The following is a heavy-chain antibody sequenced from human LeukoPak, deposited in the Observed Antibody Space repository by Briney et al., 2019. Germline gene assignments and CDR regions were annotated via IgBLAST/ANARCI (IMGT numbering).Heavy chain of an antibody. V-gene: IGHV1-8*03. J-gene: IGHJ4*02. CDR1: GYTFTSYD. CDR3: ARGTVLRFLEWSFDY. Sequence: GASVKVSCKASGYTFTSYDINWVRQATGQGLEWMGWMNPNSGNTGYAQKFQGRVTITRNTSISTAYMELSSLRSEDTAVYYCARGTVLRFLEWSFDYGGQGTLVTVSS. CDR2: MNPNSGNT. D-gene: IGHD3-3*01.